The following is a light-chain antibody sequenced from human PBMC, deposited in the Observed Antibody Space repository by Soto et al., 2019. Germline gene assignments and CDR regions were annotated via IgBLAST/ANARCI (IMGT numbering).Light chain of an antibody. J-gene: IGKJ1*01. CDR3: QQTYSSPPWT. CDR2: AAS. CDR1: QSISTY. V-gene: IGKV1-39*01. Sequence: DIQMTQSPSSLSASVGDRVTITCRASQSISTYLNWYLQKPGKAPKLLIYAASSLQSGVPSRFSGSRSGTDFTLTISSVQPEDFATYYCQQTYSSPPWTFGQGTKVDIK.